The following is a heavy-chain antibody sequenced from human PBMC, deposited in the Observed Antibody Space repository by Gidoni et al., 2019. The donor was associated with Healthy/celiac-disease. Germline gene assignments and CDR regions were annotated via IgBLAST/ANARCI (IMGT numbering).Heavy chain of an antibody. J-gene: IGHJ4*02. CDR1: GFTFSSYA. Sequence: EVQLLESGGGLVQPGGSLRLSCAASGFTFSSYAMSWVRQAPGKGLAWVSAISGSGGSTYYADSVKGRFTISRDNSKNTLYLQMNSLRAEDTAVYYCAKDPDYYDSSGPIIDYWGQGTLVTVSS. CDR2: ISGSGGST. CDR3: AKDPDYYDSSGPIIDY. V-gene: IGHV3-23*01. D-gene: IGHD3-22*01.